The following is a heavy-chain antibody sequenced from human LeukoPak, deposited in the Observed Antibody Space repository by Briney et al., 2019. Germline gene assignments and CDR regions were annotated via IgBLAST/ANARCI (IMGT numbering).Heavy chain of an antibody. CDR1: GYTFTSYD. CDR3: ARGSSGWPYQDAFDI. J-gene: IGHJ3*02. CDR2: MNPNSGNT. D-gene: IGHD6-19*01. V-gene: IGHV1-8*01. Sequence: GASVKVSCKASGYTFTSYDINWVRQATGQGLEWMGWMNPNSGNTGYAQRFQGRLTMTRNTSISTAYMELSSLRSEDTVVYYCARGSSGWPYQDAFDIWGQGTMVTVSS.